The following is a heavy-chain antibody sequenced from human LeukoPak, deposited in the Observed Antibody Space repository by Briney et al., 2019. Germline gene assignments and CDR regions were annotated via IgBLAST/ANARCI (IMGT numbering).Heavy chain of an antibody. V-gene: IGHV1-69*13. Sequence: SVTVSCKASGGTFSSYARSWVRQAPGHGLEWIGGIIPIFGTANYAQKFQGRVTITADESTSTAYMELSSLRSEDTAVYYCARGSDIVVVVAAIPYYYGMDVWGKGTTVTVSS. CDR3: ARGSDIVVVVAAIPYYYGMDV. CDR2: IIPIFGTA. CDR1: GGTFSSYA. D-gene: IGHD2-15*01. J-gene: IGHJ6*04.